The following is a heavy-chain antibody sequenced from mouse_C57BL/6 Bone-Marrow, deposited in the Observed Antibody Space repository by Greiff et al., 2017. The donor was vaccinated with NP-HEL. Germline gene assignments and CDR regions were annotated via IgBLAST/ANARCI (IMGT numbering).Heavy chain of an antibody. V-gene: IGHV1-81*01. CDR1: GYTFTSYG. CDR2: IYPRSGNT. D-gene: IGHD2-5*01. Sequence: QVQLQQSGAELARPGASVKLSCKASGYTFTSYGISWVKQRTGQGLEWIGEIYPRSGNTYYNEKFKGKATLTADKSSSTAYMELRSLTSEDSAVYFCARNSNYLAWFAYWGQGTLVTVSA. CDR3: ARNSNYLAWFAY. J-gene: IGHJ3*01.